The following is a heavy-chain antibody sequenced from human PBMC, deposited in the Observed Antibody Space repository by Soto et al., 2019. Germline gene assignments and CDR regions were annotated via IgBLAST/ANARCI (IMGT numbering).Heavy chain of an antibody. Sequence: QVQLVQSGAEVKKPGASVKVSCKASGYTFTSYYMHWVRQAPGQGLEWMGIINPSGGSTSYAQKFHGRVSMTRDTSTSTVYVDHAGMSSKETAVYFCASGYTYGYAFDIAGQVTMVTVSS. J-gene: IGHJ3*02. D-gene: IGHD5-18*01. CDR1: GYTFTSYY. V-gene: IGHV1-46*01. CDR2: INPSGGST. CDR3: ASGYTYGYAFDI.